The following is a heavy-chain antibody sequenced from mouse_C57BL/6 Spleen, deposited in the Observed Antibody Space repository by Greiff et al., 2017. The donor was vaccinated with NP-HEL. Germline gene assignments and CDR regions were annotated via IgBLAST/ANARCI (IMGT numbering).Heavy chain of an antibody. Sequence: EVQVVESGPGLVKPSQSLSLTCSVTGYSITSGYYWNWIRQFPGNKLEWMGYINYDGSNNYNPSLKNRITNTRDTAKNQFFLKLNSVTTEDTATNSCARGDDYAIDYWGQGTTVTVSS. V-gene: IGHV3-6*01. CDR1: GYSITSGYY. CDR3: ARGDDYAIDY. J-gene: IGHJ4*01. CDR2: INYDGSN.